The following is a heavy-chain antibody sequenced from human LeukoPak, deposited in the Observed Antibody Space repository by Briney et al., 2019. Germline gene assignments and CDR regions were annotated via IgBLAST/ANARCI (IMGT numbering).Heavy chain of an antibody. J-gene: IGHJ3*02. Sequence: GGSLRLSCAASGFTFSDFWMHWVRQAPEKGLVWVSRIKSDGTTTTYADSVRSRFTISRDNSKNTVSLQMSSLRAEDTAVYYCAKGPNFWLTPIAFPIWGQGTMVTVSS. CDR2: IKSDGTTT. D-gene: IGHD3-3*01. V-gene: IGHV3-74*03. CDR3: AKGPNFWLTPIAFPI. CDR1: GFTFSDFW.